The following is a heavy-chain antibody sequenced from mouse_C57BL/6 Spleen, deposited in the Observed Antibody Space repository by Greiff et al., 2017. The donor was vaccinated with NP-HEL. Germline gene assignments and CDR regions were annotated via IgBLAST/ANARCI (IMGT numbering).Heavy chain of an antibody. V-gene: IGHV1-9*01. CDR2: ILPGSGST. D-gene: IGHD3-1*01. J-gene: IGHJ1*03. CDR1: GYTFTGYW. Sequence: QVQLQQSGAELMKPGASVKLSCKATGYTFTGYWIEWVKQRPGHGLEWIGEILPGSGSTNYIEKFKGKATFTADTSSNTAYMQLSSLTTEDSAIYYCARRHVGYFDVWGTGTTVTVSS. CDR3: ARRHVGYFDV.